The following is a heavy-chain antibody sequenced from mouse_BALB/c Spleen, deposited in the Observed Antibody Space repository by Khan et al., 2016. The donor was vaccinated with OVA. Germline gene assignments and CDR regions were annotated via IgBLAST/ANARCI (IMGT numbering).Heavy chain of an antibody. CDR2: ISSGGSYT. J-gene: IGHJ4*01. CDR1: GFTFSDYT. Sequence: VELVESGGGLVKPGGSLKLSCAASGFTFSDYTMSWVRQTPEKRLEWVATISSGGSYTYYPDSVKGRFTISRDNAKNTLYLQMSSLKSEDTAMYYCTRGGDVGDYYAMDYWGQGTSVTVSS. D-gene: IGHD3-3*01. CDR3: TRGGDVGDYYAMDY. V-gene: IGHV5-6-4*01.